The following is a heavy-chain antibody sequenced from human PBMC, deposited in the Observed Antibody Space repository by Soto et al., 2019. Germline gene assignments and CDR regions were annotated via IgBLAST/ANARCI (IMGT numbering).Heavy chain of an antibody. Sequence: SSETLSLTCTVSGGSISSGDYYWSWIRQPPGKGLEWIGYIYYSGSTYYNPSLKSRVTISVDTSKNQFSLKLSSVTAADTAVYYCARYGYSYGGYYGMDVWGQGTTVTVSS. D-gene: IGHD5-18*01. CDR3: ARYGYSYGGYYGMDV. V-gene: IGHV4-30-4*01. CDR1: GGSISSGDYY. J-gene: IGHJ6*02. CDR2: IYYSGST.